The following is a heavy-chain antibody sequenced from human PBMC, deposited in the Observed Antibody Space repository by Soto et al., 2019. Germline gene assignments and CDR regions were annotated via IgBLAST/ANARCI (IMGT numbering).Heavy chain of an antibody. Sequence: GASVKVSCKASGGTFSSYAISWVRQAPGQGLEWMGGIIPIFGTANYAQKFQGRVTITADESTSTAYMELSSLRSEDTAVYYCARAQSGHVGPFDYWGQGTLVTVSS. J-gene: IGHJ4*02. D-gene: IGHD1-26*01. V-gene: IGHV1-69*13. CDR1: GGTFSSYA. CDR2: IIPIFGTA. CDR3: ARAQSGHVGPFDY.